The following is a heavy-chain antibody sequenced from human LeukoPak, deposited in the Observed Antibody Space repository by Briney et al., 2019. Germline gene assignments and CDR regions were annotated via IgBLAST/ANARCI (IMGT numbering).Heavy chain of an antibody. CDR3: VKEGRYSYGSDDY. J-gene: IGHJ4*02. Sequence: PGGSLRLSCSASGFTFSSYAMHWVRQAPGKGLEYVSAISSNGGSTYYANSEKGRFTISRDNSKNTLYLQMSSLRAEDTAVYYCVKEGRYSYGSDDYWGQGTLVTVSS. V-gene: IGHV3-64D*06. D-gene: IGHD5-18*01. CDR2: ISSNGGST. CDR1: GFTFSSYA.